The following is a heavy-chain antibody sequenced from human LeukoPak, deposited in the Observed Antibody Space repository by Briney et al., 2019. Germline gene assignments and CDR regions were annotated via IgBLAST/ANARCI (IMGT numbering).Heavy chain of an antibody. V-gene: IGHV3-74*01. Sequence: GGSLRLSCAASGNYWMHWVRQAPGKGLVWVSHINSDGSWTSYADSVKGRFTISKDNAKNTVYLQMNNLRAEDTAVYYCVSFYETYWGRGILVTVSS. CDR1: GNYW. J-gene: IGHJ4*02. CDR2: INSDGSWT. CDR3: VSFYETY. D-gene: IGHD2/OR15-2a*01.